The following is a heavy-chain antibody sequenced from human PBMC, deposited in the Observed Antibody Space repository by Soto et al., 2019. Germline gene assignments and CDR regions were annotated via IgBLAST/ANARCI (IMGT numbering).Heavy chain of an antibody. CDR2: INHSGST. CDR3: ARYPYRQQGTRYYYYGMDV. Sequence: PSETLSLTCAVYGGSFSGYYWSWIRQPPGKGLEWIGEINHSGSTNYNPSLRSRVTISVDTSKNQFSLKLSSVTAADTAVYYCARYPYRQQGTRYYYYGMDVWGQGTTVTVSS. D-gene: IGHD1-1*01. J-gene: IGHJ6*02. CDR1: GGSFSGYY. V-gene: IGHV4-34*01.